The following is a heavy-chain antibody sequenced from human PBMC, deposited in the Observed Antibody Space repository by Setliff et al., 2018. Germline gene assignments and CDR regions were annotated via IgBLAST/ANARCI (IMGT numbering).Heavy chain of an antibody. V-gene: IGHV4-39*01. CDR2: TYYNGDT. D-gene: IGHD3-10*01. Sequence: SETLSLTCTVSGGSLRDSAIFWGWIRQPPGKGLEWIGSTYYNGDTYHNPSLKSRVTMSVDTSRNQFSLKLISVTAADTAIYYCARHVGIRGRGYNYYYYYMDVWGKGTTVTVSS. J-gene: IGHJ6*03. CDR3: ARHVGIRGRGYNYYYYYMDV. CDR1: GGSLRDSAIF.